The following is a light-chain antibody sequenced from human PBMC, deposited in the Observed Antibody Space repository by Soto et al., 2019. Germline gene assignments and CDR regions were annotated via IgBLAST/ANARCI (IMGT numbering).Light chain of an antibody. Sequence: IQMTQSPSSLSSSLGDRVTITCRASQGISNCLAWYQQKPGKVPKLLIYAASSLKSGVPSRFSGSGSGTDFTLTISSLQNDDFATYYCQHYNSTSEAFGQGTKVDIK. V-gene: IGKV1-NL1*01. CDR3: QHYNSTSEA. CDR1: QGISNC. J-gene: IGKJ1*01. CDR2: AAS.